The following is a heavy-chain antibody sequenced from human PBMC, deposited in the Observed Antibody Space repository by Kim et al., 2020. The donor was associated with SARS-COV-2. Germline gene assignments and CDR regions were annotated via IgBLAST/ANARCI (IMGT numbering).Heavy chain of an antibody. CDR2: AWYDGSSK. D-gene: IGHD3-10*01. CDR1: GFNFNSYG. V-gene: IGHV3-33*07. CDR3: VRQGENY. Sequence: GGSLRLSCAASGFNFNSYGMFWVRQAPGRGLEWVAGAWYDGSSKYNGDSVKDRFTISRDNSKNTLYLQMNDLRVEDTAVYYCVRQGENYWGQGTLVTVSS. J-gene: IGHJ4*02.